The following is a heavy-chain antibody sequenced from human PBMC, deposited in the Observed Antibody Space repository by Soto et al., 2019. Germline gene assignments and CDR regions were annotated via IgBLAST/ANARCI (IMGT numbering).Heavy chain of an antibody. CDR2: ISYDGSNK. J-gene: IGHJ5*02. CDR3: ARDLEVAVAGA. D-gene: IGHD6-19*01. CDR1: GFTFSSYA. V-gene: IGHV3-30-3*01. Sequence: PGGSLRLSCAASGFTFSSYAMHWVRQAPGKGLEWVAVISYDGSNKYYADSVKGRFTISRDNSKNTLYLQMNSLRAEDTAVYYWARDLEVAVAGAWGQGTLVTVSS.